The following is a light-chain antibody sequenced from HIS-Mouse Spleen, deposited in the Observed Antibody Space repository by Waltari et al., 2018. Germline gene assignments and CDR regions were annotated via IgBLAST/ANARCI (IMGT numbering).Light chain of an antibody. CDR1: QGISSY. Sequence: DIQLTQSPSFLSASVGVRVTITCRASQGISSYLAWYQQKPGKAPKLLIYAASTLQSGVPSRFSGSGSGTEFTLTISSLQPEDFATYYCQQLNSYSWTFGQGTKVEIK. CDR3: QQLNSYSWT. CDR2: AAS. V-gene: IGKV1-9*01. J-gene: IGKJ1*01.